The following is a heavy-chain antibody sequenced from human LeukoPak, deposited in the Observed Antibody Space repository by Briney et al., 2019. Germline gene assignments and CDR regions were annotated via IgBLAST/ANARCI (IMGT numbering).Heavy chain of an antibody. Sequence: GGSLRLSCAASGFTFSSYEMNWVRQAPGKGLEWVSYISSSGSTIYYAASVKGRFTISRDNAKNSLYLQMNSLRAEDTAVYYCARDPSLAVAGFFDYWGQGTLVTVSS. CDR1: GFTFSSYE. V-gene: IGHV3-48*03. CDR2: ISSSGSTI. J-gene: IGHJ4*02. CDR3: ARDPSLAVAGFFDY. D-gene: IGHD6-19*01.